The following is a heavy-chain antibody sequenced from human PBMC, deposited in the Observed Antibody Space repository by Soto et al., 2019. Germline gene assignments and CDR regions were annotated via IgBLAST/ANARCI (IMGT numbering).Heavy chain of an antibody. V-gene: IGHV3-43*01. J-gene: IGHJ4*02. CDR1: RFTFNAYT. CDR3: AKDSYDILTGQKRYFDS. D-gene: IGHD3-9*01. CDR2: ISWDGGIT. Sequence: PAGSLRLSCASSRFTFNAYTMPCVSQASGEGLEWVSLISWDGGITYYGDSVKCRFTVSRDNSDNSLYLQMTSLRSDDTAFYYCAKDSYDILTGQKRYFDSWGQGTLVTVYS.